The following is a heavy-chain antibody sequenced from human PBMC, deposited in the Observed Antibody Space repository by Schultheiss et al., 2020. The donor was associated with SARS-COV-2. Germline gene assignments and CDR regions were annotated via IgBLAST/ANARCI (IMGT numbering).Heavy chain of an antibody. Sequence: SQTLSLTCTVSGVSIGSGGYYWSWIRQPAGKGLEWIGYIYYSGSTYYNPSLKSRVTISVDTSKNQFSLKLSSVTAADTAVYYCARGAYGSRRKYYFDYWGQGTLVTVSS. CDR3: ARGAYGSRRKYYFDY. CDR1: GVSIGSGGYY. V-gene: IGHV4-30-4*08. J-gene: IGHJ4*02. CDR2: IYYSGST. D-gene: IGHD3-10*01.